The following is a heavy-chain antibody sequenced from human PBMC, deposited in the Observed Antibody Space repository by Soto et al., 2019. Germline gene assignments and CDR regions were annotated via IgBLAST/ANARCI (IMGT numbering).Heavy chain of an antibody. D-gene: IGHD4-4*01. CDR3: ARITSKRVDSNYAHDPDY. Sequence: GGSLRVSCAASGFNISSYSMNWVRQAPGEGLEWVSYISSSSSTIYYADSVKGRFTISRDNAKNSLYLQMNSLRAEDTAVYYCARITSKRVDSNYAHDPDYWGQGTLVTVSS. V-gene: IGHV3-48*01. CDR2: ISSSSSTI. CDR1: GFNISSYS. J-gene: IGHJ4*02.